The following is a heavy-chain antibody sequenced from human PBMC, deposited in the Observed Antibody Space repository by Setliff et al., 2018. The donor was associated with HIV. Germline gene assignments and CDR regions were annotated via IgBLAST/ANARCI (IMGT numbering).Heavy chain of an antibody. CDR2: IFYTGFT. CDR1: GDSISSSTYY. J-gene: IGHJ4*02. V-gene: IGHV4-39*07. CDR3: ARVAKGYNWNYFDY. D-gene: IGHD1-20*01. Sequence: PSETLSLTCTVSGDSISSSTYYWGWIRQPPGRGLEWIGSIFYTGFTYYSPSLESRVTMSVDTSKNQFSLRVRSVTAADTAVYYCARVAKGYNWNYFDYWGQGTLVTVSS.